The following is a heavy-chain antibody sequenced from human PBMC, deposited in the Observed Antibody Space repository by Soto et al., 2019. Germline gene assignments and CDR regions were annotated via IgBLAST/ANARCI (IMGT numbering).Heavy chain of an antibody. CDR1: GFSIGSSA. D-gene: IGHD2-15*01. Sequence: EVQLLESGGGLVQPGGSLRLSCAASGFSIGSSAWSWVRQAPGKGLYWVSTIGGNGVTTFYADSAKGRFTISRDISRNTVFLQMSSLRAEDTALYYCAKSSRYCSGGGCFYYFDYWGQGTLVTVSS. V-gene: IGHV3-23*01. CDR2: IGGNGVTT. J-gene: IGHJ4*02. CDR3: AKSSRYCSGGGCFYYFDY.